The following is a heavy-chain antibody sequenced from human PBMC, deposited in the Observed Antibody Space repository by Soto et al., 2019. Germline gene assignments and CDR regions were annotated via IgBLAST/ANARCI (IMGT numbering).Heavy chain of an antibody. CDR1: GGSISSSSYY. CDR3: ARFTVTTTGSDY. Sequence: QLQLQESGPGLVKPSETLSLTCTVSGGSISSSSYYWGWIRQPAGKGLEWIGSIYYSGSTYYNPSLKSRVTISVDTSKNQFSLKLSSVTAADTAVYYCARFTVTTTGSDYWGQGTQVTVSS. D-gene: IGHD4-17*01. J-gene: IGHJ4*02. CDR2: IYYSGST. V-gene: IGHV4-39*01.